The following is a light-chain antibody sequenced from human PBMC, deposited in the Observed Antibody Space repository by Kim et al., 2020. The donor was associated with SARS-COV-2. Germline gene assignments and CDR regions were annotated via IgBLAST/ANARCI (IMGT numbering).Light chain of an antibody. V-gene: IGLV2-18*02. CDR2: EVT. CDR3: CSYINNTFDVV. CDR1: SRDVGNHNR. Sequence: SVTISCTGSSRDVGNHNRVSWYQQPPGTVPKLVLYEVTNRPSGVPDRFSGSKSGNTASLTISGLQAEDEADYYCCSYINNTFDVVFGGGTQLTVL. J-gene: IGLJ2*01.